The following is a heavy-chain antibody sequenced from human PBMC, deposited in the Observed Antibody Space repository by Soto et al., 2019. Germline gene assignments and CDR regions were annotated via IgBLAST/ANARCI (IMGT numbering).Heavy chain of an antibody. V-gene: IGHV4-34*01. D-gene: IGHD2-8*02. Sequence: QVQLQQWGAGLLKPSETLSLTCAVYGGSFSGYYWTWIRQPPGTGLEWFGEINHSGSTNYNPSLKSRVTISVDTSKTQFSLKLTSVTAADTAVYYCARDKITGIVDYWGQGTLVTVSS. CDR3: ARDKITGIVDY. CDR2: INHSGST. J-gene: IGHJ4*02. CDR1: GGSFSGYY.